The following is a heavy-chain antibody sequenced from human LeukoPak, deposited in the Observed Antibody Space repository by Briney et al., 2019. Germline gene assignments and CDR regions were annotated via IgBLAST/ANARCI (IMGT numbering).Heavy chain of an antibody. J-gene: IGHJ3*02. CDR1: GGTLSIYA. V-gene: IGHV1-18*01. Sequence: ASVKVSCKASGGTLSIYAISWVRQAPGQGLEWMGWISAYNGNTNYAQKLQGRVTMTTDTSTSTAYMELRSLRSDDTAVYYCASTYDITNDAFDIWGQGTMVTVSS. CDR2: ISAYNGNT. CDR3: ASTYDITNDAFDI. D-gene: IGHD3-22*01.